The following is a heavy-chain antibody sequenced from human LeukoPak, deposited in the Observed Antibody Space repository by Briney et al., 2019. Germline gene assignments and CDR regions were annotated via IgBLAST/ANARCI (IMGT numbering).Heavy chain of an antibody. J-gene: IGHJ4*02. CDR1: GYTFTSYG. CDR2: ISAYNGNT. Sequence: ASVKVSCKASGYTFTSYGISWVRQAPGQGLEWMGWISAYNGNTNYAQKLQGRVTMTTDTSTSTAYMELRSLRSDDTAVYYCARVLSHELELREIDYWGQGTLVTVSS. V-gene: IGHV1-18*01. D-gene: IGHD1-7*01. CDR3: ARVLSHELELREIDY.